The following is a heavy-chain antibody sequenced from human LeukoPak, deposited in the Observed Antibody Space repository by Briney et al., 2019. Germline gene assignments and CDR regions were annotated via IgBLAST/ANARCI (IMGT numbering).Heavy chain of an antibody. V-gene: IGHV3-23*01. CDR2: ISGSGGST. Sequence: GGSMRLSCVASGFTFSSYAMSWVRQAPGKGLEWVSAISGSGGSTYYADSVKGRFTISRDNSKNTLYLQMNSLRAEDTAVYYCASLGGYYDSSGYDPHDAFDIWGQGTMVTVSS. J-gene: IGHJ3*02. D-gene: IGHD3-22*01. CDR3: ASLGGYYDSSGYDPHDAFDI. CDR1: GFTFSSYA.